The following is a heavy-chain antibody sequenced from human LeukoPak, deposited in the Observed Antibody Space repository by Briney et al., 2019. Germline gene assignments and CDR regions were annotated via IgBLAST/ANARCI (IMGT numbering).Heavy chain of an antibody. J-gene: IGHJ4*02. D-gene: IGHD3-10*01. CDR1: GFTFRNYV. CDR3: AREGYYGSGSPPSLYFDY. V-gene: IGHV3-30-3*01. CDR2: TSSDLNVK. Sequence: GGSLRLSCATSGFTFRNYVIHWVRQAPGKGLEWVAVTSSDLNVKLYADSVKGRFTISKDNSRSTLYLQMNSLRPEDTAIYYCAREGYYGSGSPPSLYFDYWGQGTLVTVSS.